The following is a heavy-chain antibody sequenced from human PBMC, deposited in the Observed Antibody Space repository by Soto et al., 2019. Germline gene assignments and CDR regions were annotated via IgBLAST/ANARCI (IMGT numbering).Heavy chain of an antibody. J-gene: IGHJ3*01. CDR3: AKNRDYDYDAFDV. D-gene: IGHD3-16*01. V-gene: IGHV3-23*01. CDR1: GFTFNRNA. CDR2: ITGNSAFT. Sequence: PWGSLRLSCAGSGFTFNRNAMSWVRQAPGKGLEWVSGITGNSAFTYYADSVKGRFIISRDNSKNTLYLQINTLRVEDTAVYYCAKNRDYDYDAFDVWGQGTVVTVSS.